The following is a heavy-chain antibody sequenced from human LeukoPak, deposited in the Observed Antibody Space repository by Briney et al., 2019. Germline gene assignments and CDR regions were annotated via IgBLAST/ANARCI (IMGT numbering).Heavy chain of an antibody. CDR2: ISSSGSTI. D-gene: IGHD6-13*01. Sequence: PGGSLRLSRAASGFTFSDYYMSWIRQAPGKGLEWVSYISSSGSTIYYADSVKGRFTISRDNAKNSLYLQMNSLRAEDTAVYYCARALSSSSYYYYYYMDVWGKGTTVTVSS. CDR3: ARALSSSSYYYYYYMDV. V-gene: IGHV3-11*04. J-gene: IGHJ6*03. CDR1: GFTFSDYY.